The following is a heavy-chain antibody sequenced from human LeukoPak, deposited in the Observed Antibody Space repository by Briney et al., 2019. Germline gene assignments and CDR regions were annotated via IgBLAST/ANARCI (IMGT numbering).Heavy chain of an antibody. D-gene: IGHD3-9*01. J-gene: IGHJ4*02. CDR1: GGSFSGYY. CDR2: INHSGST. Sequence: SETLSLTCAVYGGSFSGYYWSWIRQPPGKGLEWIGEINHSGSTNYNPSLKSRVTISVDTSKNQFSLKLSSVTAADTAVYYCAXXXXXXDILTGSIRGYYFDYWGQGTLVTVSS. CDR3: AXXXXXXDILTGSIRGYYFDY. V-gene: IGHV4-34*01.